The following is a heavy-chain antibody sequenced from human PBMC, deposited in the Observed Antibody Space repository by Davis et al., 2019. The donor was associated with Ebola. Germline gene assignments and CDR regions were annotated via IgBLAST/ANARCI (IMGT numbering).Heavy chain of an antibody. D-gene: IGHD6-19*01. CDR3: ARHGRSSAWYFSGYFYYHGMDV. J-gene: IGHJ6*04. Sequence: SETLSLTCAVYGGSFSDYSWSLIRQPPGKGLEWIGEINHSGSTNYHPSLKSRVTISVDTSKKQFSLKLSSVTAADTAVYYCARHGRSSAWYFSGYFYYHGMDVWGKGTTVTVSS. CDR1: GGSFSDYS. CDR2: INHSGST. V-gene: IGHV4-34*01.